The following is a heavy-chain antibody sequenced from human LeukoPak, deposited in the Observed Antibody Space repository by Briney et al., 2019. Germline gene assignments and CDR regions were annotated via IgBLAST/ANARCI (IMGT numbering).Heavy chain of an antibody. J-gene: IGHJ3*02. CDR1: GGTFSNYA. Sequence: SVKVSCKASGGTFSNYAINWVRQAPGQGLDWLGGIVPVLGTANYAQKFQGRVTITTDESTSTVYMELSSLRSEDTAVYYCATAWFEQLVVAGAFEIWGQGTMVTVSS. D-gene: IGHD6-6*01. CDR2: IVPVLGTA. CDR3: ATAWFEQLVVAGAFEI. V-gene: IGHV1-69*05.